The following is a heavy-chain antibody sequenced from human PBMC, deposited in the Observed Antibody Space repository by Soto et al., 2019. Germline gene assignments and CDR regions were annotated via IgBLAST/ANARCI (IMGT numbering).Heavy chain of an antibody. D-gene: IGHD3-10*01. J-gene: IGHJ6*03. CDR3: ARGRVYGSGDFYYYYYYMDV. CDR1: GGSISSYY. Sequence: SETLSLTCTVSGGSISSYYWSWIRQPPGKGLEWIGYIYYSGSTNYNPSLKSRVTISVDTSKNQFSLKLSSVTAADTAVYYCARGRVYGSGDFYYYYYYMDVWGKGTTVTVSS. CDR2: IYYSGST. V-gene: IGHV4-59*08.